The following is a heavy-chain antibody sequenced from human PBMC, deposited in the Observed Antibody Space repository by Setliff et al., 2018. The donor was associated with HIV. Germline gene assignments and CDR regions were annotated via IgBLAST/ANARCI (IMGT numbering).Heavy chain of an antibody. CDR1: GGSISGYY. J-gene: IGHJ4*02. CDR3: ARVSKEDYGSNFDS. CDR2: IYPSGST. V-gene: IGHV4-4*07. Sequence: SETLSLTCTVSGGSISGYYWSWIRQPAGKGLEWIGRIYPSGSTSYNPSLQSRVVMSVDTSKNQFSLRLISVTAADTAVYFCARVSKEDYGSNFDSWGQGTLVTVSS. D-gene: IGHD4-17*01.